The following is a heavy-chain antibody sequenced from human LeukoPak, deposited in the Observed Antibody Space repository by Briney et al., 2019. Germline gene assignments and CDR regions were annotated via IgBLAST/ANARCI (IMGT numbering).Heavy chain of an antibody. Sequence: GASVKVSCKASGYTFTSYGISWLRRAPGQGLEWMGWISAYSGNTNYAQKLQGRVTMTTDTSTSTAYMELRSLRSDDTAVYYCASVEMATFNFDYWGQGTLVTVSS. V-gene: IGHV1-18*01. D-gene: IGHD5-24*01. CDR2: ISAYSGNT. CDR3: ASVEMATFNFDY. CDR1: GYTFTSYG. J-gene: IGHJ4*02.